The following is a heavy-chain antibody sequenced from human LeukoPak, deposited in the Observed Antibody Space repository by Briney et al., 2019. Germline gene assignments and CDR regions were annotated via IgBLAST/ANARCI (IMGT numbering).Heavy chain of an antibody. V-gene: IGHV4-34*01. CDR2: INHSGST. CDR1: GGSFSGYY. Sequence: KPSETLSLTCAVYGGSFSGYYWSWIRQPPGKGLEWIGEINHSGSTNYNPSLKSRVTISVDTSKNQFSLKLSSVTAAGTAVYYCARGLPKRGAFLTGYYYFDYWGQGTLVTVSS. CDR3: ARGLPKRGAFLTGYYYFDY. D-gene: IGHD3-9*01. J-gene: IGHJ4*02.